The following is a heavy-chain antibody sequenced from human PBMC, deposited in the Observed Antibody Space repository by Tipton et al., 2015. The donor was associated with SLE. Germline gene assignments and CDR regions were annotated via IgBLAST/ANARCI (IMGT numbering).Heavy chain of an antibody. Sequence: SCAASGYTFTSYYMHWVRQAPGQGLAWMGIINPSVGSTSYAQKFQVRVTMTRDTSTSTVYMELSSLRSEDTAVYYCSRGYDSSGSWGQGTLVTVSS. CDR3: SRGYDSSGS. CDR2: INPSVGST. CDR1: GYTFTSYY. D-gene: IGHD3-22*01. V-gene: IGHV1-46*01. J-gene: IGHJ5*02.